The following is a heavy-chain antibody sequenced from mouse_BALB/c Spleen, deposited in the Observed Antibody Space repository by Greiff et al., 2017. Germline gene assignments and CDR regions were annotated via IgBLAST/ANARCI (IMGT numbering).Heavy chain of an antibody. V-gene: IGHV14-3*02. CDR3: ATLYYDYQYYYAMDY. J-gene: IGHJ4*01. CDR2: IDPANGNT. Sequence: EVQLQQSGAELVKPGASVKLSCTASGFNFKDTYMHWVKQRPEQGLEWIGRIDPANGNTKYDPKFQGKATITADTSSNTAYLQLSSLTSEDTAVYYCATLYYDYQYYYAMDYWGQGTSVTVSS. D-gene: IGHD2-4*01. CDR1: GFNFKDTY.